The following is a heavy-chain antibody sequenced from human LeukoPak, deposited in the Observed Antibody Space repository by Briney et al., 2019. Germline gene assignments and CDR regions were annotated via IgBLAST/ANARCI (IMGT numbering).Heavy chain of an antibody. CDR2: IYYSGSS. V-gene: IGHV4-59*01. CDR1: GGSISSYY. Sequence: PSETLSLTCTVSGGSISSYYWSWIRQPPGKGLGWIGYIYYSGSSNYNPSLKSRVTISVDTSENQFSLKLSSVTAADTAVYYCARGGGWSPYYFDYWGQGSLVTVSS. CDR3: ARGGGWSPYYFDY. D-gene: IGHD6-19*01. J-gene: IGHJ4*02.